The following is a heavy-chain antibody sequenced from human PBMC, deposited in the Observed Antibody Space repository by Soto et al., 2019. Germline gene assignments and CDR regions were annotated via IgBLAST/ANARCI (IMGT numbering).Heavy chain of an antibody. V-gene: IGHV3-15*07. CDR2: IKSKTDGGTT. CDR3: TTDSYSTIIIVRFDY. CDR1: GFTFSNAW. J-gene: IGHJ4*01. Sequence: PGGSLRLSYAASGFTFSNAWINWVRQAPGKGLEWVGRIKSKTDGGTTDYAEPVKGRFAISRDDSNNRVYLQMNSLKIEDTAVYYCTTDSYSTIIIVRFDYWGHGTLVTVSS. D-gene: IGHD3-22*01.